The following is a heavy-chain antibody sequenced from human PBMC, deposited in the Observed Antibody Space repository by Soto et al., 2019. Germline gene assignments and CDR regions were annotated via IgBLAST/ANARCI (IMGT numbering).Heavy chain of an antibody. CDR2: TVPDGSER. CDR3: AKDDTLYGMDV. J-gene: IGHJ6*02. Sequence: GGSLRLSCAASGFAFNDSWMNWVRQAPGKGLEWVASTVPDGSERYYVPSVKGRFTISRDNAKNSLYLQMNSLRAEDTALYYCAKDDTLYGMDVWGQGTTVTVSS. CDR1: GFAFNDSW. V-gene: IGHV3-7*03.